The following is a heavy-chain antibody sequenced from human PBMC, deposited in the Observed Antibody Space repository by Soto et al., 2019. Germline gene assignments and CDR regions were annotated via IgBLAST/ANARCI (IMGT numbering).Heavy chain of an antibody. CDR3: ARDLSNSNYWFDY. CDR1: GFTFSSYW. V-gene: IGHV3-74*01. J-gene: IGHJ5*01. D-gene: IGHD3-22*01. CDR2: INSDGSST. Sequence: GGSLRLSXAASGFTFSSYWIHWVRQAPGKGLVWVSRINSDGSSTTYADSVKGRFTISRDNAKNTLYLQMNSLRAEDTAVYYCARDLSNSNYWFDYWGQGTLVTVSS.